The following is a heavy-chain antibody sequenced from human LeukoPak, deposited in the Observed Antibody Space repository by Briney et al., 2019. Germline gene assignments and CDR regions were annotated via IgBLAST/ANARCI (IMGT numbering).Heavy chain of an antibody. J-gene: IGHJ5*02. D-gene: IGHD3-22*01. CDR2: INHSGRT. V-gene: IGHV4-34*01. CDR1: GGSFSGYY. Sequence: PSETLSLTCAVYGGSFSGYYWSWIRQPPGKGLEWIGEINHSGRTNYNPSLKSRVTISVDTSKNQFSLKLSSVTAADTAVYYCARGGYYDSSGYYSRSFDPWGQGTLVTVSS. CDR3: ARGGYYDSSGYYSRSFDP.